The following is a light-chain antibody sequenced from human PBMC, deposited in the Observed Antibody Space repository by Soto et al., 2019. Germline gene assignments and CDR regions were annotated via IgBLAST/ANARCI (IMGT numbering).Light chain of an antibody. Sequence: QPVLTQSPSASASLGASVKLTCTLSSGHSSYAIAWHQQQPEKGPRYLMKLSSDGSHSKGDGIPDRFSGSSSGAERYFTISGLQSEDEADYYCQTWDTGARVVFGGGTKLTVL. CDR2: LSSDGSH. CDR1: SGHSSYA. V-gene: IGLV4-69*01. CDR3: QTWDTGARVV. J-gene: IGLJ2*01.